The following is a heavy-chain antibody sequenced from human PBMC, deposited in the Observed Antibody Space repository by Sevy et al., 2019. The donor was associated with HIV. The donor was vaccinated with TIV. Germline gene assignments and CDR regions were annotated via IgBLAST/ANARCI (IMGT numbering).Heavy chain of an antibody. D-gene: IGHD2-8*01. CDR2: IRTKANNYGK. CDR3: RSYCPNGVGS. CDR1: GFNFSASA. V-gene: IGHV3-73*01. J-gene: IGHJ4*02. Sequence: GGSLRLSCGASGFNFSASAMHWVRQASGKGLDWVGRIRTKANNYGKAYSVSVKGRFTISREDSKKTGYLQLTSLKADDTAVYYGRSYCPNGVGSWGQGTLVTVSS.